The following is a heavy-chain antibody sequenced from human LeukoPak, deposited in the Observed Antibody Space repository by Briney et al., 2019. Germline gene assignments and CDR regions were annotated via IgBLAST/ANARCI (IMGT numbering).Heavy chain of an antibody. Sequence: AGRSLRLSCAASGFTLSSYWMSWVRQAPGKGLEWVANIKQDGSEKYYIDSVKGRFTISRDNAKNSLYLQMNSLRAEDTAVYYCARAEMGTTIFGVVIRLDAFDIWGQGTMVTVSS. J-gene: IGHJ3*02. CDR2: IKQDGSEK. CDR1: GFTLSSYW. CDR3: ARAEMGTTIFGVVIRLDAFDI. D-gene: IGHD3-3*01. V-gene: IGHV3-7*01.